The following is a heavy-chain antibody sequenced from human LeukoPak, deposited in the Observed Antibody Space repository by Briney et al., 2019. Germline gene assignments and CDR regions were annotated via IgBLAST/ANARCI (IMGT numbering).Heavy chain of an antibody. CDR1: GGTFSSYA. CDR2: IIPIFGTA. Sequence: ASVKVSCKASGGTFSSYAISWVRQAPGQGLEWMGGIIPIFGTANYAQKFQGRVTITADESTSTAYMELSSLRSEDTAVCYCARGFHGDYSGTNFDYWGQGTLVTVSS. CDR3: ARGFHGDYSGTNFDY. D-gene: IGHD4-17*01. V-gene: IGHV1-69*13. J-gene: IGHJ4*02.